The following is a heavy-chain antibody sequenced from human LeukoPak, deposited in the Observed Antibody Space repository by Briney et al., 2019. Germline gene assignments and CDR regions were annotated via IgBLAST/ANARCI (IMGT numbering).Heavy chain of an antibody. CDR2: IYSGGST. CDR3: ARAAAGQSAHDY. D-gene: IGHD6-13*01. Sequence: GGSLRLSCAASGFNVSSKYMNWVRQAPGKGLEWVAVIYSGGSTHYADSVKGRITVSRDNSKNTLYLQMSSLRADDTAVYYCARAAAGQSAHDYWGQGTLVTVSS. V-gene: IGHV3-53*01. CDR1: GFNVSSKY. J-gene: IGHJ4*02.